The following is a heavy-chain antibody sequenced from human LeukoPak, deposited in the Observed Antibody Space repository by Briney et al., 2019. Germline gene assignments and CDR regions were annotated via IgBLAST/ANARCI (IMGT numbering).Heavy chain of an antibody. D-gene: IGHD6-13*01. V-gene: IGHV4-38-2*01. Sequence: PSETLSLTCAVSGYSIISGYYWGGIRQPPEKGLEWIGNIFHGESSYLNPSLKSRITISVDTSKNRFSLKLTSVTAADTAVYFCARLKGSWSIDYWGQGILVTVSS. CDR3: ARLKGSWSIDY. J-gene: IGHJ4*02. CDR1: GYSIISGYY. CDR2: IFHGESS.